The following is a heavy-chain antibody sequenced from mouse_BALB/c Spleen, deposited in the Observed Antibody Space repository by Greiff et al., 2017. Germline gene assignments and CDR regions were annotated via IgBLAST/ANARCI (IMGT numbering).Heavy chain of an antibody. CDR1: GYTFTSYW. CDR3: AREGNDYEAMDY. J-gene: IGHJ4*01. V-gene: IGHV1-7*01. Sequence: QVQLQQSGAELAKPGASVKMSCKASGYTFTSYWMHWVKQRPGQGLEWIGYINPSTGYTEYNQKFKDKATLTADKSSSTAYMQLSSLTSEDSAVYYCAREGNDYEAMDYWGQGTSVTVSS. CDR2: INPSTGYT.